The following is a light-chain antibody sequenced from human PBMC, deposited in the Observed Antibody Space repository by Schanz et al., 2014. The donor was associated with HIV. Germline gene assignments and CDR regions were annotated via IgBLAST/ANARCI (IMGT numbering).Light chain of an antibody. CDR2: LGS. V-gene: IGKV2-28*01. CDR1: QSLLHESGQNY. Sequence: EIVLTQSPVSLSVTPGESASISCKTSQSLLHESGQNYLDWYLQRPGRSPQLLIYLGSNRASGVPDRFSGSGSGTDFTLTISRLEPEDFAVYYCQQYGSSPFTFGPGTKVDIK. CDR3: QQYGSSPFT. J-gene: IGKJ3*01.